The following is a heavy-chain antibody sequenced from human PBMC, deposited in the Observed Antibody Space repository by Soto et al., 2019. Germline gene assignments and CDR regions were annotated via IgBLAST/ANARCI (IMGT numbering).Heavy chain of an antibody. Sequence: EVQLVESEGGLVQPGGSLRLSCAASRFTFSNYWMSWVRQAPGKGLEWVANIKQDGSEKYYVDSVKGRFTISRDNAKNSLYLQMYSLRAEDTAVYYCAREPNSIDYWGQGTLVTVSS. CDR1: RFTFSNYW. J-gene: IGHJ4*02. CDR2: IKQDGSEK. V-gene: IGHV3-7*01. CDR3: AREPNSIDY. D-gene: IGHD2-15*01.